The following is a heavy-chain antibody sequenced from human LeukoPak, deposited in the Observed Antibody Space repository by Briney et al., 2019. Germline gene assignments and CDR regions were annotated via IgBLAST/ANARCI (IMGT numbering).Heavy chain of an antibody. CDR3: ARGYSKADY. V-gene: IGHV4-59*08. CDR1: GGSISSYY. D-gene: IGHD4-11*01. J-gene: IGHJ4*02. CDR2: IYYSGST. Sequence: SETLSLTCTVSGGSISSYYWSWIRQPPGKGLEWIGYIYYSGSTNYNPSLKSRVTISVDTSKNQFSLKLSSVTAADTAVYYCARGYSKADYWGQGTLATVSS.